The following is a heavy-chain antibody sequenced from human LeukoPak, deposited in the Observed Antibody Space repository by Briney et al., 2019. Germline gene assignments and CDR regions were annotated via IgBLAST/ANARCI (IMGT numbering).Heavy chain of an antibody. CDR1: GYTFTDFC. J-gene: IGHJ6*03. V-gene: IGHV1-2*02. D-gene: IGHD6-19*01. Sequence: ASVKVSCKAFGYTFTDFCIDWVRQAPGQGLEWMGWINANNGGTNYAQNFQGRVTMTTDTSTGTAYMELSRLRSDDTAVYYCARETSIAVAGTTWNYYYMDVWGKGTTVTVSS. CDR2: INANNGGT. CDR3: ARETSIAVAGTTWNYYYMDV.